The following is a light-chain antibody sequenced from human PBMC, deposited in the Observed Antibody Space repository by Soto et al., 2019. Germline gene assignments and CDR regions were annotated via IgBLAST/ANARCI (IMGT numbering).Light chain of an antibody. CDR3: QQYNNWPQT. Sequence: EIVMTQSPGTLSVSPGERATLSCRASQSVSSNLAWYQQKPGQAPRRLIYGASTRATGIPARFSGSGSGTAFTLTISSLKSKDFAVYYCQQYNNWPQTFGQGTKVDI. J-gene: IGKJ1*01. V-gene: IGKV3-15*01. CDR1: QSVSSN. CDR2: GAS.